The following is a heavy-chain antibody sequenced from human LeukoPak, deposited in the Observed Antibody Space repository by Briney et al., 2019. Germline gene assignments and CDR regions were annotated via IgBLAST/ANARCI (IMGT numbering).Heavy chain of an antibody. J-gene: IGHJ5*02. V-gene: IGHV1-8*03. Sequence: ASVKVSCKASGYTFTSYDINWVRQATGQGLEWMGWMNPNSGNTGYAQKFQGRVTITRNTSISTAYMELSSLRSEDTAVYYCARGRSIAARSNWFDPWGQGTLVTVSS. CDR3: ARGRSIAARSNWFDP. CDR2: MNPNSGNT. CDR1: GYTFTSYD. D-gene: IGHD6-6*01.